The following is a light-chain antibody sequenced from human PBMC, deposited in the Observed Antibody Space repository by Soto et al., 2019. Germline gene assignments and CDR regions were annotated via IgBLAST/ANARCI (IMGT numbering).Light chain of an antibody. V-gene: IGKV1-39*01. Sequence: DIQMTQSPSSLSASVGDRVTITCRASQNINNYLNWYQQRVGKAPKLLIYGTSSLQSGVPSRFSASGSGTDFTLTINTLQSEDSATYYCQRTFSTPRTFGHGTKVDIK. CDR1: QNINNY. J-gene: IGKJ1*01. CDR3: QRTFSTPRT. CDR2: GTS.